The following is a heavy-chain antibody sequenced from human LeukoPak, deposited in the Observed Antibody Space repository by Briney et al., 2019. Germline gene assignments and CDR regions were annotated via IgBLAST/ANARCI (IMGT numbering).Heavy chain of an antibody. CDR2: IYYSGST. V-gene: IGHV4-59*08. J-gene: IGHJ4*02. D-gene: IGHD3-10*01. Sequence: SETLSFTCTVSGGSISGYYWSWIRQPPGKGLEWIGYIYYSGSTNYNPSLKSRVTISVDTSKNQFSLKLSSVTAADTAVYYCARHLGADGSGSYYNRYFDYWGQGTLVTVSS. CDR3: ARHLGADGSGSYYNRYFDY. CDR1: GGSISGYY.